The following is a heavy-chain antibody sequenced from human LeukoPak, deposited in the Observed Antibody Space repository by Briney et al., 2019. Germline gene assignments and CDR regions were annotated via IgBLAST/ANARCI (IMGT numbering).Heavy chain of an antibody. D-gene: IGHD6-19*01. Sequence: SETLSLTCTVSGGSISSSSYYWGWIRQPPGKGLEWIGSIYYSGSTYYNPSLKSRVTISVDMSKNQFSLKLSSVTAADTAVYYCARSDSGWHAFDIWGQGTMVTVSS. CDR3: ARSDSGWHAFDI. V-gene: IGHV4-39*01. J-gene: IGHJ3*02. CDR2: IYYSGST. CDR1: GGSISSSSYY.